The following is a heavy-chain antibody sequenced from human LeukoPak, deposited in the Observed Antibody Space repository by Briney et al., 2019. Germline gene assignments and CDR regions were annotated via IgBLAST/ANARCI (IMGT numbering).Heavy chain of an antibody. CDR1: GYTFTGYY. Sequence: ASVKVSCKASGYTFTGYYMHWVRQAPGQGLEWMGRINPNSGGTNYAQKFQGRVTMTRDTSISTAYMELSRLRSDDTAVYYCARDRGGYNQNAFDIWGQGTMVTVSS. D-gene: IGHD5-24*01. CDR3: ARDRGGYNQNAFDI. V-gene: IGHV1-2*06. J-gene: IGHJ3*02. CDR2: INPNSGGT.